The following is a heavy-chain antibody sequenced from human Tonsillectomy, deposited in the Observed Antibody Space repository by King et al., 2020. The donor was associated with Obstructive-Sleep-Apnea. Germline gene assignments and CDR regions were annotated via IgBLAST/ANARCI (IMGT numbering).Heavy chain of an antibody. D-gene: IGHD6-19*01. V-gene: IGHV4-39*07. CDR2: IYYSGST. CDR1: GGSISSNSYY. CDR3: ARAGWSNWFDP. Sequence: QLQESGPGLVKPSETLSLTCTVSGGSISSNSYYWGWIRQPPGKGLEWIGTIYYSGSTYYNPSLKSRVTISVDTSKNQFSMKLSSVTAADTAVYYCARAGWSNWFDPWGQGTLVTVSS. J-gene: IGHJ5*02.